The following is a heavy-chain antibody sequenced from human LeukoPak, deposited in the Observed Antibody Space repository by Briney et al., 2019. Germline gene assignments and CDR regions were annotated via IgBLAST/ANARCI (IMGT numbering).Heavy chain of an antibody. J-gene: IGHJ4*02. CDR3: EGVAVAGVY. CDR2: IRYDGSSK. V-gene: IGHV3-30*02. Sequence: PGGSLRLSCVASGFTFSGYGMHWVRQAPGKGLEWVAFIRYDGSSKYYADSVKGRFTISRDNSKNTLFLQMNSLRAEDTAVYYCEGVAVAGVYWGQGTLVTVSS. CDR1: GFTFSGYG. D-gene: IGHD6-13*01.